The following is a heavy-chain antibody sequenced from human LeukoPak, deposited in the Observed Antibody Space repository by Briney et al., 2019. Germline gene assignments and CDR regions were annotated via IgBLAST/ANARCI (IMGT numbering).Heavy chain of an antibody. J-gene: IGHJ1*01. CDR3: ARDSVHYGSGSYHSVSYFQH. CDR1: GGSISSGGYY. Sequence: SQTLSLTCTVSGGSISSGGYYWSWIRQHPGKGLGWIGYIYYSGSTYYNPSLKSRVTISVDTSKNQFSLKLSSVTAADTAVYYCARDSVHYGSGSYHSVSYFQHWGQGTLVTVSS. V-gene: IGHV4-31*03. D-gene: IGHD3-10*01. CDR2: IYYSGST.